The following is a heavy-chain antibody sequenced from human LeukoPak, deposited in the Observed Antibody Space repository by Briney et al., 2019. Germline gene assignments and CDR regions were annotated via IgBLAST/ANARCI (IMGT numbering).Heavy chain of an antibody. CDR1: GGTFSSYA. J-gene: IGHJ5*02. CDR2: IIPILGIA. Sequence: SVKVSCKASGGTFSSYAISWVRQAPGQGLEWMGRIIPILGIANYAQKFQGRVAITADKSTSTAYMELSSLRSEDTAVYYCARVYSGSYANWFDPWGQGTLVTVSS. V-gene: IGHV1-69*04. D-gene: IGHD1-26*01. CDR3: ARVYSGSYANWFDP.